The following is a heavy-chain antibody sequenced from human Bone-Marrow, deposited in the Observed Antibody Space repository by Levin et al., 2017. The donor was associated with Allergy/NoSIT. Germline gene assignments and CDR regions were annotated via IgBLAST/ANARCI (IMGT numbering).Heavy chain of an antibody. D-gene: IGHD4-23*01. CDR1: DSSISDYY. Sequence: SQTLSLPCNVSDSSISDYYWSWIRQPAGKPLEWIGRIYSTGSTNYNPSLKSRVTMSVDASQSQFSLKLSSVTAADTAVYFCARAPLAGGFDYWGQGTLVTVSS. V-gene: IGHV4-4*07. CDR3: ARAPLAGGFDY. J-gene: IGHJ4*02. CDR2: IYSTGST.